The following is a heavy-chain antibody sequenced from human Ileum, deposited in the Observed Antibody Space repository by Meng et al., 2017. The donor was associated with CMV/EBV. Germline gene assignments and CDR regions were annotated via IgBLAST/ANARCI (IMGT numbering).Heavy chain of an antibody. CDR3: ARVIWSSSHLAYYDMDV. CDR2: ISYDGSNK. CDR1: GFTFSSYA. Sequence: GGSLRLSCAASGFTFSSYAMHWVRQAPGKGLEWVALISYDGSNKYYADSVKGRFTISRDNSKNTLYLRMNSLRTEDTAVFYCARVIWSSSHLAYYDMDVWGQGTTVTVSS. J-gene: IGHJ6*02. V-gene: IGHV3-30-3*01. D-gene: IGHD6-13*01.